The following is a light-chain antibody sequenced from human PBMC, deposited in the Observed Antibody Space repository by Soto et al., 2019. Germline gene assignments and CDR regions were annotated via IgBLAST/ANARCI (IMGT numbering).Light chain of an antibody. J-gene: IGKJ5*01. V-gene: IGKV3-11*01. CDR2: GAS. CDR3: QQRSNWPLIT. CDR1: QRISRT. Sequence: EIVMTQSPATLSVSPGESATLSFSASQRISRTLAWYQQNPGQAPRLLIYGASNRATGIPARFSGSGSGTDFTLTISSLEPEDFAVYYCQQRSNWPLITFGQGTRLEIK.